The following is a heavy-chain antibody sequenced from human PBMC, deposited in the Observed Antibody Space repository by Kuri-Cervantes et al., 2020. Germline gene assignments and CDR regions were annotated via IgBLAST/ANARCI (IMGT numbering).Heavy chain of an antibody. CDR1: GYTFTSYA. D-gene: IGHD6-13*01. V-gene: IGHV1-3*01. J-gene: IGHJ3*02. CDR2: INAGNGNT. CDR3: AREPSAAVGAFDI. Sequence: ASVKVSCKASGYTFTSYAMHWVRQAPGQRLEWMGWINAGNGNTKYSQKFQGRVTITRDTSASTAYMELSSLRSEDTAVYYCAREPSAAVGAFDIWGQGTMVTVSS.